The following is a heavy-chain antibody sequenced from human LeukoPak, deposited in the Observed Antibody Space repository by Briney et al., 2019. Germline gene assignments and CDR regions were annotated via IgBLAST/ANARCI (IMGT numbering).Heavy chain of an antibody. V-gene: IGHV3-53*01. D-gene: IGHD3-10*01. CDR3: ARAAPYYYGSGSYFLDY. CDR2: IYSGGST. J-gene: IGHJ4*02. CDR1: GFTVSSNY. Sequence: GSLRLSCAASGFTVSSNYMSWVRQAPGKGLEWVSIIYSGGSTFYADSVKGRFTISRDNSKNTLYLQMNSLRAEDTAVYYCARAAPYYYGSGSYFLDYWGQGTLVTVSS.